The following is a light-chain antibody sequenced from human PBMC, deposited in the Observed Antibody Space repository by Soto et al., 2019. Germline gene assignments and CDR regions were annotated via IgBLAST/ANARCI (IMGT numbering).Light chain of an antibody. CDR1: SSDVGSYDV. V-gene: IGLV2-23*01. Sequence: QSALTQPASVSGSPGQSINISCTGTSSDVGSYDVVFWYQQHPGKAPKLIIYEGTKRPPGVSNRLSGSKSGNTASLTISGLQAEDEADYYCCSSAGSRILSWVFGGGTKVTVL. CDR2: EGT. J-gene: IGLJ3*02. CDR3: CSSAGSRILSWV.